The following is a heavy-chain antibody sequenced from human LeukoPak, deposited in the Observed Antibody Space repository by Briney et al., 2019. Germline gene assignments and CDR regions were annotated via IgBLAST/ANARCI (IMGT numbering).Heavy chain of an antibody. V-gene: IGHV3-30*02. D-gene: IGHD3-3*01. CDR3: AKDAQYYDFWSGYSPADYYYYMDV. Sequence: GGSLRLSCAASGFTFSSYGMHWVRQASGKGLEWVAFIRYDGSNKYYADSVKGRFTISRDNSKNTLYLQMNSLRAEDTAVYYCAKDAQYYDFWSGYSPADYYYYMDVWGKGTTVTVSS. CDR1: GFTFSSYG. CDR2: IRYDGSNK. J-gene: IGHJ6*03.